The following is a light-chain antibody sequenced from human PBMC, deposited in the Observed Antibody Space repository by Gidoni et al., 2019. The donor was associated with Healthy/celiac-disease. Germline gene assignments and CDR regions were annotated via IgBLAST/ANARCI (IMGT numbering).Light chain of an antibody. V-gene: IGKV4-1*01. Sequence: QSVLYSSNNKNYLAWYQQKPGQPPKLLIYWASTRESGVPDRFSGSGSGTDFTLTISSLQAEDVAVYYCQQYYSTPPTFGGXTKVEIK. J-gene: IGKJ4*01. CDR1: QSVLYSSNNKNY. CDR2: WAS. CDR3: QQYYSTPPT.